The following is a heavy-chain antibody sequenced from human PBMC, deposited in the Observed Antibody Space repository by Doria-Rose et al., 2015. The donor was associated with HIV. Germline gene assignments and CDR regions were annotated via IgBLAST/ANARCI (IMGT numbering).Heavy chain of an antibody. CDR3: AKDRVRAVQAATTLDF. J-gene: IGHJ4*02. Sequence: QVQLVQSGAEVKKPGASVRVSCKASGYTFTRYAMHWVRQAPGPRPEWMCLIHVDNGNTEDSQKFQGRLTTTRDTSASTAYMELSSLTSDDTAVYYCAKDRVRAVQAATTLDFWGQGTLVTVSS. V-gene: IGHV1-3*01. CDR2: IHVDNGNT. CDR1: GYTFTRYA. D-gene: IGHD2-2*01.